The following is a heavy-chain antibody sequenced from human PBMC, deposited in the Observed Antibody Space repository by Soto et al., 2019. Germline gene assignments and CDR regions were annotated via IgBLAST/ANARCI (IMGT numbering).Heavy chain of an antibody. Sequence: GGSLRLSCAGSGFSFSGYLMHWVRQAPGKGLVWVSHMNSDGSSTNYADSVKGRFTISRDNAKNTLYLQANSLRVEDTAVYYCARGSYGVFDFWGQGTLVTVSS. CDR3: ARGSYGVFDF. CDR2: MNSDGSST. CDR1: GFSFSGYL. V-gene: IGHV3-74*01. D-gene: IGHD3-16*01. J-gene: IGHJ3*01.